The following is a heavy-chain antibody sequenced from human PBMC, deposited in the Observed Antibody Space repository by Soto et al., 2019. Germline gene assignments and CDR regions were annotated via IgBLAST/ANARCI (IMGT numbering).Heavy chain of an antibody. CDR2: IYKSTTT. CDR1: GDSISTVDYF. Sequence: TLSLTCSVSGDSISTVDYFWAWIRQPPGQALEYIGYIYKSTTTYYNPSFESRVAISLDTSKSQFSLNVTSVTAADTAVYFCARGRYCLTGRCFPNWFDSWGQGTLVTVSS. J-gene: IGHJ5*01. CDR3: ARGRYCLTGRCFPNWFDS. V-gene: IGHV4-30-4*01. D-gene: IGHD2-15*01.